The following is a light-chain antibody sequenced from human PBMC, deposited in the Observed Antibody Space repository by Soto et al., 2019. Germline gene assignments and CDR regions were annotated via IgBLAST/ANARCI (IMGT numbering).Light chain of an antibody. Sequence: DIQMTQSPSSLSASVGDRVTITCRASQSSSSYLNWYHQKPGEVPKLLIYGASTLQSGVPSGFSGSGSGPDFTLTISSLQPEDFATYYCQQSHSTPITFGQGTRLEIK. CDR2: GAS. V-gene: IGKV1-39*01. CDR1: QSSSSY. CDR3: QQSHSTPIT. J-gene: IGKJ5*01.